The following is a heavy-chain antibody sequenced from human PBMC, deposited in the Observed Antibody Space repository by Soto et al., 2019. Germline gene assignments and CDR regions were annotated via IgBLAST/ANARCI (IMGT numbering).Heavy chain of an antibody. CDR1: GYTFTSYA. CDR3: ARERIGPVVPAAKDNWFDP. Sequence: QVQLVQSGAEVKKPGASVKVSCKASGYTFTSYARHWVRQAPGQRLEWMGWINAGNGNTKYSQKFQGRVTITRDTSASTAYMELSSLRSEDTAVYYCARERIGPVVPAAKDNWFDPWGQGTLVTVSS. D-gene: IGHD2-2*01. J-gene: IGHJ5*02. CDR2: INAGNGNT. V-gene: IGHV1-3*01.